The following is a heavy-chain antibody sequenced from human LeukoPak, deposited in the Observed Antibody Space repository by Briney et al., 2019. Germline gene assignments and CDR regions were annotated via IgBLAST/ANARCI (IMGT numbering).Heavy chain of an antibody. J-gene: IGHJ4*02. V-gene: IGHV3-7*01. Sequence: GGSLRLSGAASGFTFSSYWMSWVRQAPGKGPEWVANIKQDGSEKYYVDSVKGRFTISRDNAKNSLYLQMNSLRAEDTAVYYCARSSSERVLYDSSGYYYFDYWGQGTLVTVSS. CDR3: ARSSSERVLYDSSGYYYFDY. CDR2: IKQDGSEK. D-gene: IGHD3-22*01. CDR1: GFTFSSYW.